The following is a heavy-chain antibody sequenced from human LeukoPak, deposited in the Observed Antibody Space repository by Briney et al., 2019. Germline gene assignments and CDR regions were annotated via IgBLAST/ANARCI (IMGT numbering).Heavy chain of an antibody. D-gene: IGHD6-19*01. J-gene: IGHJ6*02. V-gene: IGHV1-2*02. CDR1: GYTFTGYY. Sequence: ASVKVSCKASGYTFTGYYMHWVRQAPGQGLEWMGWINPNSGGTNYAQKFQGRVTMTRDTSISTAYMELSRLRSDDTAVYYCAGGSVAGTYYYYGMDVWGQGTTVTVSS. CDR2: INPNSGGT. CDR3: AGGSVAGTYYYYGMDV.